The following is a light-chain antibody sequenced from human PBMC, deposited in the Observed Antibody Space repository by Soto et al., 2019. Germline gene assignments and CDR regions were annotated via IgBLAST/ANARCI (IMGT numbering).Light chain of an antibody. CDR3: HHYAST. Sequence: VLTQSPGTLSLSPGERATLSCRASQSVASTYLAWYQQKPGQAPRLLIYGASSRATGVPDRFSGSGPGTDFTLTISRLEPEDFAVYFCHHYASTFGQGTKVDI. V-gene: IGKV3-20*01. J-gene: IGKJ1*01. CDR1: QSVASTY. CDR2: GAS.